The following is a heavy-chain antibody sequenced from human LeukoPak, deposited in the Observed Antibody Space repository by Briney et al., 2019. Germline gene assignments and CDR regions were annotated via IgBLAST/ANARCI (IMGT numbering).Heavy chain of an antibody. CDR3: AKDPRPFDGLGLPDY. D-gene: IGHD7-27*01. CDR2: ISGSGGST. CDR1: GFSFSSYA. J-gene: IGHJ4*02. V-gene: IGHV3-23*01. Sequence: PGGSLRLSCAASGFSFSSYAMSWVRQAPGKGLEWVSAISGSGGSTYYADSVKGRFTISRDNSKNTLYLQMNSLRAEDTAVYYCAKDPRPFDGLGLPDYWGQGTLVTVSS.